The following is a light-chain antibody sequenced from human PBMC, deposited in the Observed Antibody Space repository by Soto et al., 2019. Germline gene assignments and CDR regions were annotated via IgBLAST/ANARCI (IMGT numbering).Light chain of an antibody. V-gene: IGLV4-69*01. J-gene: IGLJ2*01. CDR2: LNSDGSH. CDR3: QTWGTVV. CDR1: SGHSSYA. Sequence: QLVLTQSPSASDSLGASVKLTCTLSSGHSSYAIAWHQQQPEKGPRYLMKLNSDGSHSKGDGIPDRFSGSSSGAERYLTISSLQSEDEADYYCQTWGTVVFGGGTKLTVL.